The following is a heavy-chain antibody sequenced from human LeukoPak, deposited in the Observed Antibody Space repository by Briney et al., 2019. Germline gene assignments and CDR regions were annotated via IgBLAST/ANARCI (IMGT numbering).Heavy chain of an antibody. CDR1: EFTFSDDN. J-gene: IGHJ4*02. V-gene: IGHV3-21*03. CDR3: AREFSGTGDKSLDY. D-gene: IGHD1-26*01. Sequence: GGSLRLSCAASEFTFSDDNMHWVRQAPGKGLEWVSSISIRGSYTFYADSMKDRFTISRDNAKNSLYLLIKSLRAEDTAVYYCAREFSGTGDKSLDYWGQGTLVTVSS. CDR2: ISIRGSYT.